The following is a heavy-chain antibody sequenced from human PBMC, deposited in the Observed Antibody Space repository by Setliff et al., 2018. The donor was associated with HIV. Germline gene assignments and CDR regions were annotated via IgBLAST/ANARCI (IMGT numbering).Heavy chain of an antibody. CDR2: INSDGNTI. CDR3: TKGVQRLRPYYFDS. CDR1: GFSFSSYW. J-gene: IGHJ4*02. V-gene: IGHV3-74*03. D-gene: IGHD4-17*01. Sequence: GGSLRLSCAASGFSFSSYWMYWVRQAPGKGLVWVSRINSDGNTIKQDESEMQYVDSVKGRFTISRDNTKNTLYLQMNSLRVEDTAIYYCTKGVQRLRPYYFDSWGQGILVTVSS.